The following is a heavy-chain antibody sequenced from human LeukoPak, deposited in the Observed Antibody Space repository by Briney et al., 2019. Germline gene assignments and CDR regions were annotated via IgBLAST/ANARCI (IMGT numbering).Heavy chain of an antibody. V-gene: IGHV3-9*01. CDR2: ISWNSGSI. D-gene: IGHD4-17*01. J-gene: IGHJ6*02. Sequence: PGGSLRLSCAASGFTFDDYAMHWVRQAPGRGLEWVSGISWNSGSIGYADSVKGRFTISRDNAKNSLYLQMNSLRAEDTALYYCAKERYGDYGMAVWGQGTTVTVSS. CDR1: GFTFDDYA. CDR3: AKERYGDYGMAV.